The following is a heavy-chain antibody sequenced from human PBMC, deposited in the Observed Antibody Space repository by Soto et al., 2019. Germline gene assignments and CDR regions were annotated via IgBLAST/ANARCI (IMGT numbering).Heavy chain of an antibody. CDR1: GFYFNNYG. D-gene: IGHD2-2*01. J-gene: IGHJ4*02. Sequence: GGSLRLSCAVSGFYFNNYGIDWVRQAPGKGLEWVSSVSNSDYTYYSDSVKGRFTISRDNAKNSVSLQMNSLRAEDTAVYYCAREDSIIIPAVSDFWGQGTLVTVSS. V-gene: IGHV3-21*01. CDR2: VSNSDYT. CDR3: AREDSIIIPAVSDF.